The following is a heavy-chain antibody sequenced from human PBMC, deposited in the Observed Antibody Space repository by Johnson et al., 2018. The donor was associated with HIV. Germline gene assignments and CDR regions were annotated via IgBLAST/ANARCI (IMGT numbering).Heavy chain of an antibody. V-gene: IGHV3-64*01. CDR1: GFTFSSYA. J-gene: IGHJ3*02. CDR3: ARGAGYDFWSGWHAFDI. CDR2: ISSNGGST. D-gene: IGHD3-3*01. Sequence: VQLVESGGGLVQPGGSLRLSCAASGFTFSSYAMHWVRQAPGKGLEYVSAISSNGGSTYYANSVKGRFTISRDNSKNTLYIQMGSLRAEDMAVYYCARGAGYDFWSGWHAFDIWGQGTMVTVSS.